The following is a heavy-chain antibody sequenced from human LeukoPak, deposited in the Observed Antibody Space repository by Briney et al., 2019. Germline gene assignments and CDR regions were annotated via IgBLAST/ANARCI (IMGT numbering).Heavy chain of an antibody. Sequence: ASVKVSCKASGYTFTGYYMHWVRQAPGQGLEWMGWINPNSGGTNYAQKFQGRVTMTRDTSISTAYMELSRLRSEDTAVYYCAREGHHYYDSSGYYYGNWFDPWGQGTLVTVSS. CDR3: AREGHHYYDSSGYYYGNWFDP. V-gene: IGHV1-2*02. CDR2: INPNSGGT. D-gene: IGHD3-22*01. CDR1: GYTFTGYY. J-gene: IGHJ5*02.